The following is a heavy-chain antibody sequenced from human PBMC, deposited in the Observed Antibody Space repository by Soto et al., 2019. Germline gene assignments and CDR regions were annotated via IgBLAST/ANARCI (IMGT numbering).Heavy chain of an antibody. J-gene: IGHJ4*02. CDR3: GRSLAVTAIDH. D-gene: IGHD2-21*02. Sequence: ASVKVSCKASGYTFNNYFMHWVRQAPGQGLEWMGIINTSGDTTSYAQRFRGRVTMTRDTSTSTLYMVLSSLTSEDTAVYYCGRSLAVTAIDHWGQGTLVTVSS. V-gene: IGHV1-46*02. CDR1: GYTFNNYF. CDR2: INTSGDTT.